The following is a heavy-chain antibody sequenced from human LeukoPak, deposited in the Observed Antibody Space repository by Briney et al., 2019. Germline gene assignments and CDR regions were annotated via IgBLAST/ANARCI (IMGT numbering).Heavy chain of an antibody. CDR3: ARIAGVSITTRGNWFDP. V-gene: IGHV4-61*02. J-gene: IGHJ5*02. Sequence: SQTLSLTCTVSGGSISSGSYYWSWIRQPAGTGLEWIGRIYTSGSTNYNPSLKSRVTMSVDTSKNQFSLKLSSVTAADTAVYYCARIAGVSITTRGNWFDPWGQGTLVTVSS. D-gene: IGHD3-10*01. CDR1: GGSISSGSYY. CDR2: IYTSGST.